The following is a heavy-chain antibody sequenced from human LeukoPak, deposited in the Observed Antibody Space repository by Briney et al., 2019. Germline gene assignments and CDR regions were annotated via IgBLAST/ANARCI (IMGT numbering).Heavy chain of an antibody. CDR1: GYSFTNYW. CDR3: ARRGGGYSAAGPINWCDS. CDR2: IYPDDSDI. D-gene: IGHD6-13*01. J-gene: IGHJ5*01. V-gene: IGHV5-51*01. Sequence: GESLKISCKGSGYSFTNYWIGWVRQMPGKGLEWRGIIYPDDSDIRYSPSFQGQVTISADKSINTAYLQWSSLKASDTAIYYCARRGGGYSAAGPINWCDSWGQGTLVTVSS.